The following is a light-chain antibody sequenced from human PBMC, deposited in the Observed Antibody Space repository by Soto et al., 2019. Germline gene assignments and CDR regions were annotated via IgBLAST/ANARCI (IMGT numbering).Light chain of an antibody. CDR1: SSDVGGYNY. CDR3: SSYTSSSTRV. Sequence: QSALTQHASVSGSPGQSITISCTGTSSDVGGYNYVSWYQQHPGKAPKLMIYEVSNRPSGVSNRFSGSKSGNTASLTISGLQAEDEEDYYCSSYTSSSTRVFGGGTKLTVL. CDR2: EVS. J-gene: IGLJ3*02. V-gene: IGLV2-14*01.